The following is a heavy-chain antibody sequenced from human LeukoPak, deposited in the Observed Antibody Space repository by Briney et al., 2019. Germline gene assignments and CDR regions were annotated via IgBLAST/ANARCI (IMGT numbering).Heavy chain of an antibody. CDR2: ISSSSSYI. J-gene: IGHJ3*02. CDR1: GFTFSTYS. D-gene: IGHD3-10*01. V-gene: IGHV3-21*01. CDR3: ATRGSYGSDLGDAFDI. Sequence: GGSLRLSCVDSGFTFSTYSMNWVRQAPGKGLKCVSSISSSSSYIDYADSVKGRFTISRDNAKNSLCLQMNSLRAEDTAVYYCATRGSYGSDLGDAFDIWGQGTMVTVSS.